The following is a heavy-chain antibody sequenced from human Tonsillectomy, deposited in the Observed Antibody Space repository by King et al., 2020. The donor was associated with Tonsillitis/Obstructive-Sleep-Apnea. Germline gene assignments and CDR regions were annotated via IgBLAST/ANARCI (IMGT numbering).Heavy chain of an antibody. CDR2: IYYSGST. Sequence: QLQESGTGLVKPSETLSLTCTVSGGSISSYYWSWIRQPPGKGLEWIGYIYYSGSTNYNPSLKSRVTISVDTSKNQFSLKLSSVTAADTAVYYCARDRTVLDYYYYGMDVWGQGTTVTVSS. CDR1: GGSISSYY. D-gene: IGHD3-3*01. J-gene: IGHJ6*02. V-gene: IGHV4-59*01. CDR3: ARDRTVLDYYYYGMDV.